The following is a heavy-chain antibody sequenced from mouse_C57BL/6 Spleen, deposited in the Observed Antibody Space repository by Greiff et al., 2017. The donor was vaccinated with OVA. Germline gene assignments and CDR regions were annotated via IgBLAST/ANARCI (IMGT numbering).Heavy chain of an antibody. V-gene: IGHV1-85*01. CDR2: IYPRDGST. D-gene: IGHD1-1*02. CDR1: GYTFTSYD. CDR3: ARGGWPAMDY. J-gene: IGHJ4*01. Sequence: VKLVESGPELVKPGASVKLSCKASGYTFTSYDINWVKQRPGQGLEWIGWIYPRDGSTKYNEKFKGKATLTVDTSSSTAYMELHSLTSEDSAVYFCARGGWPAMDYWGQGTSVTVSS.